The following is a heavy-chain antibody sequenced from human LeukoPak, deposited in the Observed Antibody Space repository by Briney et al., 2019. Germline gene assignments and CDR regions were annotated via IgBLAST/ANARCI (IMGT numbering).Heavy chain of an antibody. CDR3: ARASSGSYSRYFDY. V-gene: IGHV4-39*07. CDR2: IYHSGTT. Sequence: PSETLSLTCTVSGGSISSSSYYWGWIRQPPGKGLEWIGSIYHSGTTNYNPSLKSRVTISVDKSKNQFSLNLSSVTAADTAVYYCARASSGSYSRYFDYWGQGTLVTVSS. J-gene: IGHJ4*02. CDR1: GGSISSSSYY. D-gene: IGHD1-26*01.